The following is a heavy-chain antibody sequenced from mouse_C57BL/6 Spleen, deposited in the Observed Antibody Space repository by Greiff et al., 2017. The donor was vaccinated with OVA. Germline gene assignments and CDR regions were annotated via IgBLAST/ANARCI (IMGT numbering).Heavy chain of an antibody. CDR1: GFTFSSYT. J-gene: IGHJ4*01. CDR2: ISGGGGNT. D-gene: IGHD2-12*01. V-gene: IGHV5-9*04. Sequence: EVHLVESGGGLVKPGGSLKLSCAASGFTFSSYTMSWVRQTPEKRLEWVATISGGGGNTYYPDSVKGRFTISRDNAKNTLYLQMSSLRSEDTAVYYCARSLLPYDAMDYWGQGTSVTVSS. CDR3: ARSLLPYDAMDY.